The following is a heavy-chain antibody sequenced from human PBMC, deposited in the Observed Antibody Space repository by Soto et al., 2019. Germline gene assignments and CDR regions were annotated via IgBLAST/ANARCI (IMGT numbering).Heavy chain of an antibody. CDR3: ARANFTIFGVVPIYP. Sequence: GASVKVSCKASGYTFTSYYMHWVRQAPGQGLEWMGIINPSGGSTSYAQKFQGRVTMTRDTSTSTVYMELSSLRSEDTAVYYCARANFTIFGVVPIYPWGQGALVTVSS. J-gene: IGHJ5*02. CDR2: INPSGGST. V-gene: IGHV1-46*03. CDR1: GYTFTSYY. D-gene: IGHD3-3*01.